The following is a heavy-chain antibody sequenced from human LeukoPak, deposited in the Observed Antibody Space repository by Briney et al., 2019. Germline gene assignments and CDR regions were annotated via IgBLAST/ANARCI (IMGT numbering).Heavy chain of an antibody. J-gene: IGHJ4*02. D-gene: IGHD1-7*01. CDR1: GGSFSGYN. CDR3: ARPSGTTPFKRFDY. CDR2: INHSGST. Sequence: SETLSLTCAVYGGSFSGYNWTWIRQPPGKGLEWIGEINHSGSTDYNPSLKSRVTISVDTSKNQFSLKVSSVTAADTAVYYCARPSGTTPFKRFDYWGQGALVTVSS. V-gene: IGHV4-34*01.